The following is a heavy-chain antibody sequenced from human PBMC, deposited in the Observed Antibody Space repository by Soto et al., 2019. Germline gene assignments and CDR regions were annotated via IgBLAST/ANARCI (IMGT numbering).Heavy chain of an antibody. CDR2: TYFRSKWYT. J-gene: IGHJ4*02. V-gene: IGHV6-1*01. Sequence: PSQTLSLTCAISGDSVSSNSAAWNWIRQSSSRGLEWLGRTYFRSKWYTGYAPSVKSRITINPDTSKNRFSLQLTSVTPEDTAVYYCAVRDVHYWGQGTLVPVSS. CDR3: AVRDVHY. CDR1: GDSVSSNSAA.